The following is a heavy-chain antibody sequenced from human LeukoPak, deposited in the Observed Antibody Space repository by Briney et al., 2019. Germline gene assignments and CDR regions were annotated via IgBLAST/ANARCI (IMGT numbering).Heavy chain of an antibody. CDR3: ARNTRATEYYYGSGSYYSYYFDY. CDR1: RFTFDDYG. J-gene: IGHJ4*02. CDR2: INWYGGST. Sequence: GSLRLSCAGSRFTFDDYGMSWVRPAPGKGLEWVAGINWYGGSTGSADSVQGRFTISRDNAKNSLYLQLNSPRAEDTALYYCARNTRATEYYYGSGSYYSYYFDYWGQGTLVTVSS. V-gene: IGHV3-20*04. D-gene: IGHD3-10*01.